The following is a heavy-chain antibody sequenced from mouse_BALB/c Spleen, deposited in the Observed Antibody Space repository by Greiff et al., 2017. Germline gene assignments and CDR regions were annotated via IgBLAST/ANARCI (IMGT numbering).Heavy chain of an antibody. D-gene: IGHD1-2*01. Sequence: QVQLKQSAAELARPGASVKMSCKASGYTFTSYTMHWVKQRPGQGLEWIGYINPSSGYTEYNQKFKDKTTLTADKSSSTAYMQLSSLTSEDSAVYYCAKGGYYGWYAMDYWGQGTSVTVSS. CDR1: GYTFTSYT. J-gene: IGHJ4*01. V-gene: IGHV1-4*02. CDR3: AKGGYYGWYAMDY. CDR2: INPSSGYT.